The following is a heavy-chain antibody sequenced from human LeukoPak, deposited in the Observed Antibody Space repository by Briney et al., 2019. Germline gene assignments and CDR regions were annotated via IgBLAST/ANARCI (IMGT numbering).Heavy chain of an antibody. CDR1: GGSFSGYY. V-gene: IGHV4-34*01. CDR2: IDHSGST. D-gene: IGHD2-21*01. J-gene: IGHJ6*02. Sequence: SETLSLTCAVYGGSFSGYYWSWIRQPPGKGLERIGEIDHSGSTNYNPSLKSRVTISVDTSKNQFSLKLSSVTAADTAVYYCASRSGEFRRARVPYYYGMDVWGQGTTVTVSS. CDR3: ASRSGEFRRARVPYYYGMDV.